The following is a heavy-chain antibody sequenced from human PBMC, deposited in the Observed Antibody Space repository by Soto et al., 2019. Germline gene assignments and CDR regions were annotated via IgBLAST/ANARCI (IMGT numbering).Heavy chain of an antibody. CDR3: ANAIGGDYAYFDY. Sequence: QVQLVESGGGVVQPGRSLRLSCAASGFTFSSYGMHWVRQAPGKGLEWVAVISYDGSNKYYADSVKGRFTISRDNXKNTLYLQMNSLRAEDTAVYYCANAIGGDYAYFDYWGQGTLVTVSS. J-gene: IGHJ4*02. CDR2: ISYDGSNK. CDR1: GFTFSSYG. D-gene: IGHD4-17*01. V-gene: IGHV3-30*18.